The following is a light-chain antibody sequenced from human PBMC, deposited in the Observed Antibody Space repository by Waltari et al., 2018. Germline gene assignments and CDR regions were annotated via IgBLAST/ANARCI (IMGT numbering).Light chain of an antibody. J-gene: IGLJ2*01. V-gene: IGLV2-14*01. CDR2: DVS. CDR3: ISYSSATPGNVV. Sequence: SALTQPASVSGSLGQSITFSCTGTSSDVGGYNYVAWYQQHPGKAPKLMIHDVSNRPSGVAIRFAGSKSGNTASLTISGLQADDEADYYCISYSSATPGNVVIGGGTKLTVL. CDR1: SSDVGGYNY.